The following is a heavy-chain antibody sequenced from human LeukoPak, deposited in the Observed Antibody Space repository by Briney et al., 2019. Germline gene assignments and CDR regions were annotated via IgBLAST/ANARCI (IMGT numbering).Heavy chain of an antibody. CDR2: INPNSGGT. CDR1: GYTFTGYY. J-gene: IGHJ5*02. Sequence: GASVKVSRKASGYTFTGYYMHWVRQAPGQGLEWMGRINPNSGGTNYAQKFQGRVTMTRDTSISTAYMELSRLRSDDTAVYYCARFGYCSSTSCYIGWFDPWGQGTLVTVSS. CDR3: ARFGYCSSTSCYIGWFDP. V-gene: IGHV1-2*06. D-gene: IGHD2-2*03.